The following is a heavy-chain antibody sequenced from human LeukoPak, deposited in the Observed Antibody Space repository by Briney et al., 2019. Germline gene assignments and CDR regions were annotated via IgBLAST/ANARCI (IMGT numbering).Heavy chain of an antibody. CDR2: IYHSGST. J-gene: IGHJ4*02. CDR1: GGSISSYY. Sequence: SETLSLTCTVSGGSISSYYWSWIRQPPGKGLEWIGCIYHSGSTYYNPSLKSRVTISVDRSKNQFSLKLSSVTAADTAVYYCARDTKMYDILTGIDCWGQGTLVTVSS. CDR3: ARDTKMYDILTGIDC. V-gene: IGHV4-59*12. D-gene: IGHD3-9*01.